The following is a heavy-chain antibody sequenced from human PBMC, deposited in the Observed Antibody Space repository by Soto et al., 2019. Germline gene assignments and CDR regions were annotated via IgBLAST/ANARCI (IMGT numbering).Heavy chain of an antibody. J-gene: IGHJ4*02. V-gene: IGHV1-46*01. Sequence: QVQLVQSGAEVKKPGASVKVSCKASGYTFTSYYMHCVRQSPGQGLECMGIINPSGGSTSYAQKFQGRVTRRMETSKRTVYMELSSLRSEDTAVYYCAREGEMATMHWGQGTLVNVYS. CDR2: INPSGGST. D-gene: IGHD5-12*01. CDR3: AREGEMATMH. CDR1: GYTFTSYY.